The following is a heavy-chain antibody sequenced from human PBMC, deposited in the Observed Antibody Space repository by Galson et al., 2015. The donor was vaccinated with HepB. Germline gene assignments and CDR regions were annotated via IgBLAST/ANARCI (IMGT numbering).Heavy chain of an antibody. CDR2: IFHRGNT. CDR3: ARSFYGDSLAFDY. D-gene: IGHD4-17*01. CDR1: GGSISSDYHY. Sequence: SETLSLTCTVSGGSISSDYHYWGWIRQPPGKGLEWIGAIFHRGNTCHNSSLKSRITTSVDTSKNQFSLTLSSLTAADTAIYFCARSFYGDSLAFDYWGQGNLVTVSS. J-gene: IGHJ4*02. V-gene: IGHV4-39*07.